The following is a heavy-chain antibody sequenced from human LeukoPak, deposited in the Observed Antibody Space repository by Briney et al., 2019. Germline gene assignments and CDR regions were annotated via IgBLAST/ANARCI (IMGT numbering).Heavy chain of an antibody. CDR1: GGSISSSSYY. D-gene: IGHD3-3*01. CDR2: IYYSGST. CDR3: ARGDFWSGPIDY. V-gene: IGHV4-39*07. J-gene: IGHJ4*02. Sequence: SETLSLTCTVSGGSISSSSYYWGWIRQPPGKGLEWTGSIYYSGSTYYNPSLKSRVTISVDTSKNQFSLKLSSVTAADTAVYYCARGDFWSGPIDYWGQGTLVTVSS.